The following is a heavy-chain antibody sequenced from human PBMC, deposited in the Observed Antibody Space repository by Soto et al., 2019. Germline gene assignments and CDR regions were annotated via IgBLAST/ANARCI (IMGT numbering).Heavy chain of an antibody. Sequence: SETLSLTCTVSGGSISSYYWSWIRQPPGKGLEWIGYIYYSGSTNYNPSLKSRVTISVDTSKNQFSLKLSSVTAADTAVYYCARGLFPAAAGSKNYYYYYYMDVWGKGTTVTVSS. D-gene: IGHD6-13*01. CDR3: ARGLFPAAAGSKNYYYYYYMDV. V-gene: IGHV4-59*01. CDR2: IYYSGST. CDR1: GGSISSYY. J-gene: IGHJ6*03.